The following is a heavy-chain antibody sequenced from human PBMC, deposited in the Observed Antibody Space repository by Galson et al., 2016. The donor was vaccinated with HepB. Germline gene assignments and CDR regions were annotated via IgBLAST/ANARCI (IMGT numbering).Heavy chain of an antibody. J-gene: IGHJ3*01. CDR1: GFTVSSNY. CDR2: IYGGGST. D-gene: IGHD3-3*01. CDR3: AKVLEWLPVIDAFDV. V-gene: IGHV3-53*01. Sequence: SLRLSCAASGFTVSSNYMSWVRQTPGKGLEWVSVIYGGGSTDYADSVKGRVTISRDNSKNTLYLQINNLRAEDTAVYYCAKVLEWLPVIDAFDVWGQGTMVTVSS.